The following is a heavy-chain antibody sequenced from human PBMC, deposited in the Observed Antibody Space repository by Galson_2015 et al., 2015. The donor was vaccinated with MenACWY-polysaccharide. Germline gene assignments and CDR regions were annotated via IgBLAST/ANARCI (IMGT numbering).Heavy chain of an antibody. D-gene: IGHD6-25*01. J-gene: IGHJ4*02. V-gene: IGHV3-23*01. CDR2: VSGSGAST. Sequence: SLRLSCATSGLTFNSYTMSWVRQAPGKGLEWVSGVSGSGASTYYADSVKGRFTISRDNSRNTLYLQMNSLRAEDTAIYYCANPGLSTGRSSDVDFWGQGTLVTVSS. CDR1: GLTFNSYT. CDR3: ANPGLSTGRSSDVDF.